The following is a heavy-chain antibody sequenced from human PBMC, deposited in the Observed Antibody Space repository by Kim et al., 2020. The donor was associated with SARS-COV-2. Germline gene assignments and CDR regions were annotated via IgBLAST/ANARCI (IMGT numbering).Heavy chain of an antibody. CDR3: ARCRGGDCSYYGLDV. CDR2: IGVAGDT. D-gene: IGHD2-15*01. V-gene: IGHV3-13*01. Sequence: GGSLRLSCAASGFIFSTNDMHWVRQTTGKGLEWVSGIGVAGDTYYSGSLKGRFTISRENAMNSLYLHMNGLRAGDTGLYYCARCRGGDCSYYGLDVWGQGTVVLVSS. J-gene: IGHJ6*02. CDR1: GFIFSTND.